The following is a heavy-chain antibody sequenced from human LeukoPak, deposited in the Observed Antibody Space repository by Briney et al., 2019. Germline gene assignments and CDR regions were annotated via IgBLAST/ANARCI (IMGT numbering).Heavy chain of an antibody. J-gene: IGHJ4*02. CDR1: GCTFSSYW. D-gene: IGHD6-13*01. V-gene: IGHV3-74*01. CDR2: INSDGSST. CDR3: AKVAAAAGTLNY. Sequence: SGGSLRLSCAASGCTFSSYWMHWVRQAPGKGLVWVSRINSDGSSTSYADSVKGRFTISRDNAKNTLYLQMNSLRAEDTAVYYCAKVAAAAGTLNYWGQGTLVTVSS.